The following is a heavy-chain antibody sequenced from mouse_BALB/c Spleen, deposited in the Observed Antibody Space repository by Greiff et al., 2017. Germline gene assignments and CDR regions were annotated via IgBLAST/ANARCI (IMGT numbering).Heavy chain of an antibody. Sequence: EVKLMASGGGLVKPGGSLKLSCAASGFTFSDYYMYWVRQTPEKRLEWVATISDGGSYTYYPDSVKGRFTISRDNAKNNLYLQMSSLKSEDTAMYYCAREGDGNWFAYWGQGTLVTVSA. CDR3: AREGDGNWFAY. CDR1: GFTFSDYY. V-gene: IGHV5-4*02. D-gene: IGHD2-1*01. J-gene: IGHJ3*01. CDR2: ISDGGSYT.